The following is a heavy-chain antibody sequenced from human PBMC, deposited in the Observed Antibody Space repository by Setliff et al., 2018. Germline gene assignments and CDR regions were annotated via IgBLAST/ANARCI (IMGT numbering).Heavy chain of an antibody. J-gene: IGHJ4*02. CDR3: AKGGGRYHSDS. CDR2: IYHDGND. Sequence: KSSETLSLTCTASGASINSLSWWSWVRQPPGKGLEWIGEIYHDGNDKYTPSVHYSPSLKSRVTISIDKSNNQFSLRLTSMTAADTAVYYCAKGGGRYHSDSWGQGILVTVSS. V-gene: IGHV4-4*02. D-gene: IGHD1-1*01. CDR1: GASINSLSW.